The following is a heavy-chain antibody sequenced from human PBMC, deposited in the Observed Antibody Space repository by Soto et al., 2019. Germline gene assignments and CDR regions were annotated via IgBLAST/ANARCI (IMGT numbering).Heavy chain of an antibody. V-gene: IGHV3-9*01. J-gene: IGHJ6*01. D-gene: IGHD1-26*01. CDR2: IDWNSGST. CDR3: VKGRGSYFVYFGLDV. CDR1: GFRFDDFA. Sequence: EVQLVESGGGLLQSGRSRRLSCVASGFRFDDFAMHWVRQAPGKGLEWVSSIDWNSGSTAYADSVKGRFTIFRDNARNSPDLQMNSLRIEDTASYYCVKGRGSYFVYFGLDVWEPGTTVTFSS.